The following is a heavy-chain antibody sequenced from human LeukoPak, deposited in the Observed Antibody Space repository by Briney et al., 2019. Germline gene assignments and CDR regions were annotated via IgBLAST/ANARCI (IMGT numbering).Heavy chain of an antibody. Sequence: SETLSLTCSVSGASISSYYWNWIRQPPGKGLEWIGYIFHSGSSDYNYSGSTKYNPSLMSRVTISVDTSKNQFSLTLSSVTAADAAVYYCAGDNKDAFDIWGQGTLVTVSS. CDR1: GASISSYY. CDR3: AGDNKDAFDI. J-gene: IGHJ3*02. CDR2: IFHSGSSDYNYSGST. V-gene: IGHV4-59*01. D-gene: IGHD2/OR15-2a*01.